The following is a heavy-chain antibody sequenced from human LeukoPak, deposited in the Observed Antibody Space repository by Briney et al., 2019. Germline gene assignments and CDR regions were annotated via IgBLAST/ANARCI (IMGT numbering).Heavy chain of an antibody. CDR2: INWNGGST. CDR3: ARARLGTIYYYYYMDV. CDR1: GFTFDDYG. J-gene: IGHJ6*03. V-gene: IGHV3-20*04. D-gene: IGHD7-27*01. Sequence: GGSLRLSCAASGFTFDDYGMSWVRQAPGKGLEWVSGINWNGGSTGYADSVKGRFTISRDNAKNSLYPQMNSLRAEDTALYYCARARLGTIYYYYYMDVWGKGTTVTVSS.